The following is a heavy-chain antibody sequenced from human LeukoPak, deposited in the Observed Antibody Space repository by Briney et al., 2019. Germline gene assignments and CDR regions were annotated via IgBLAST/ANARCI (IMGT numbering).Heavy chain of an antibody. CDR1: GGSISSGGYS. J-gene: IGHJ4*02. D-gene: IGHD3-10*01. CDR3: ARGGGFYGSGTTHFDY. Sequence: PSETLSLTCAVSGGSISSGGYSWSWIRQPPGKGLEWIGYIYRSGSTSYKPSLKSRLSITTDKSKNQFSLNLRSVTAADTAFYYCARGGGFYGSGTTHFDYWGQGTLATVSS. V-gene: IGHV4-30-2*01. CDR2: IYRSGST.